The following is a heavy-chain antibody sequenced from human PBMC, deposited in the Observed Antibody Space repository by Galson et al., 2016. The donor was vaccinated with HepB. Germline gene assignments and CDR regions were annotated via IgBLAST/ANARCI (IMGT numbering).Heavy chain of an antibody. V-gene: IGHV3-30*03. D-gene: IGHD4-23*01. CDR1: GFTFSSYG. J-gene: IGHJ6*04. CDR3: ARDGGSRRWPLDYYYGMDV. Sequence: SLRLSCAASGFTFSSYGMHWVRQAPGKGLEWVAVISYDGGYKYYADSVKGRFTISRDNSKNTLYLQMNSLRAEDTAVYYCARDGGSRRWPLDYYYGMDVWGKGTTVTVSS. CDR2: ISYDGGYK.